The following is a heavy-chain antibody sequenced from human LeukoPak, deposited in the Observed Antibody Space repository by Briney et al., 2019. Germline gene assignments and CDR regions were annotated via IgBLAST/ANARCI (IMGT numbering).Heavy chain of an antibody. CDR1: GGSISSYY. J-gene: IGHJ6*02. V-gene: IGHV4-59*08. Sequence: PSGTLSLTCTVSGGSISSYYWSWIRQPPGKGLEWIGYIYYSGSTNYNPSLKSRVTISVDTSKNQFSLKLSSVTAADTAVYYCARLNYGSGSYFPTYYYGMDVWGQGTTVTVSS. CDR3: ARLNYGSGSYFPTYYYGMDV. CDR2: IYYSGST. D-gene: IGHD3-10*01.